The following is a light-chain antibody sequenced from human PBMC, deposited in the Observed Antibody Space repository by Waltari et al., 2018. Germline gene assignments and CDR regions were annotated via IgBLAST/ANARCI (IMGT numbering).Light chain of an antibody. J-gene: IGLJ2*01. CDR3: QSSDSRGVHV. Sequence: SYELTQPPSVSVSPGQTARITCSGEALPKQHVHWYQQKPGQAPLLILSKNTERPSGIPDRFSGSRAGTTVTLTIAGVQPEDESDYYCQSSDSRGVHVFGGGTMLTVL. V-gene: IGLV3-25*03. CDR1: ALPKQH. CDR2: KNT.